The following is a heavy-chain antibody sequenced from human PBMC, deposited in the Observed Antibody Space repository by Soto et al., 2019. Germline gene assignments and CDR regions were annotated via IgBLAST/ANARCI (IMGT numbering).Heavy chain of an antibody. D-gene: IGHD3-9*01. V-gene: IGHV4-59*08. CDR3: ARHPGYYDILTGYTTYYFDY. Sequence: SETLSLTCTVSGGSIGTYYWSWIRQPPGKGLEWIGYIYYRGNTDYNPSLKSRVTISLDTPKNQFSLKLSSVTAADTAVYYCARHPGYYDILTGYTTYYFDYWGQGILVTVSS. J-gene: IGHJ4*02. CDR2: IYYRGNT. CDR1: GGSIGTYY.